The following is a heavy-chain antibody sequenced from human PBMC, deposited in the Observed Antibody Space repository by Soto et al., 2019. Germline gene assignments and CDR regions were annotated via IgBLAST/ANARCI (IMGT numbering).Heavy chain of an antibody. V-gene: IGHV3-30-3*01. CDR3: ASHEHRTPDFDI. CDR2: MSYDGSNK. Sequence: PGGSQRLSCAASGFTFSSYAMHWVRQAPCKGLEWVAVMSYDGSNKYYADSVKGRFTISRDNSKNTLYLQMNSLRAEDTAVYYCASHEHRTPDFDIWGQGTMVTVSS. CDR1: GFTFSSYA. J-gene: IGHJ3*02.